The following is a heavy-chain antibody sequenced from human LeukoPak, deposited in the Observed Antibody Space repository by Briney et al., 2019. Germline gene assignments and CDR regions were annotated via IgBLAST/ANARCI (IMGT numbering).Heavy chain of an antibody. Sequence: SETLSLTCTVSGASIISGNYFWGWVRQPPGKRLEWIGSWHHSGITDYNPSLKSRVTVVADTSKNQFSLKLASVAAADSAVYFCARQYEFWGQGTLVTVSS. D-gene: IGHD3-10*01. J-gene: IGHJ4*02. CDR3: ARQYEF. V-gene: IGHV4-39*01. CDR2: WHHSGIT. CDR1: GASIISGNYF.